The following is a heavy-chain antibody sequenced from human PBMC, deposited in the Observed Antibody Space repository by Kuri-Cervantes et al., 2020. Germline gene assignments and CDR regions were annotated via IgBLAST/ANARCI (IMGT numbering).Heavy chain of an antibody. Sequence: AETLSLTCTVSGYFMNVHFWGWVRQPPGKGLEWIGYISSSGSTTYNPSLKSRVTISMDTSKNQLSLNLTSVTAADTAMYYCARNKDYDYYMDIWGKGTTVTVSS. CDR2: ISSSGST. CDR1: GYFMNVHF. J-gene: IGHJ6*03. D-gene: IGHD1/OR15-1a*01. V-gene: IGHV4-59*11. CDR3: ARNKDYDYYMDI.